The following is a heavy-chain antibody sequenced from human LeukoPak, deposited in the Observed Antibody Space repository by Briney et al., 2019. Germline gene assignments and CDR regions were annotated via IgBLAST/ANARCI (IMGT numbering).Heavy chain of an antibody. D-gene: IGHD1-14*01. CDR2: IIPILGIA. Sequence: SVKVSCKASGGTFSSYAISWVRQAPGQGLEWMGRIIPILGIANYAQKFQGRVTITADKPTSTAYMELSSLRSEDTAVYYCARGEPYFDYWGQGTLVTVSS. CDR3: ARGEPYFDY. V-gene: IGHV1-69*04. CDR1: GGTFSSYA. J-gene: IGHJ4*02.